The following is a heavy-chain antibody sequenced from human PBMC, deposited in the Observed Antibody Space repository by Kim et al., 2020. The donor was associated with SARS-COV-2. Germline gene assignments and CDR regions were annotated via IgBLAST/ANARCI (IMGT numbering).Heavy chain of an antibody. CDR3: ARGDVLLWFGELLD. D-gene: IGHD3-10*01. V-gene: IGHV3-7*01. Sequence: VDSVKGRFTISRDNAKNSLYLQMNSLRAEDTAVYYCARGDVLLWFGELLDWGQGTLVTVSS. J-gene: IGHJ4*02.